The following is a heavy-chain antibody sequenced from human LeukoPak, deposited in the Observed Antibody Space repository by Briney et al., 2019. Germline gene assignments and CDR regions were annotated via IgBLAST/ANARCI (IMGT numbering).Heavy chain of an antibody. CDR3: ARDLIYYYYMDV. V-gene: IGHV3-48*01. J-gene: IGHJ6*03. CDR2: ISSSSSTI. CDR1: GFTFSSYW. D-gene: IGHD2-8*01. Sequence: PGGSLRLSCAASGFTFSSYWMTWVRQAPGKGLEWVSYISSSSSTIYYADSVKGRFTISRDNAKNSLYLQMNSLRAEGTAVYYCARDLIYYYYMDVWGKGTTVTVSS.